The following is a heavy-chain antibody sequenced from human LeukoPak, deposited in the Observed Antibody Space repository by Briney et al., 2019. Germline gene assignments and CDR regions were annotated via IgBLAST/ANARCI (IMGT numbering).Heavy chain of an antibody. CDR1: GYTFTGYY. CDR2: INPNSGGT. J-gene: IGHJ4*02. CDR3: ARVRSLAVVGFDY. V-gene: IGHV1-2*02. Sequence: ASVKVSCKASGYTFTGYYMHWVRQAPGQGLEWMGWINPNSGGTNYAQKFQGRVTMTRDTSISTAYMELSRLRSDDTAVYYCARVRSLAVVGFDYWGQGTLVTASS. D-gene: IGHD2-15*01.